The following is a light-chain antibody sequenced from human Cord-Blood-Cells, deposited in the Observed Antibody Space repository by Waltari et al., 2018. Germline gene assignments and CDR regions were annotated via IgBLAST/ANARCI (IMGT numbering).Light chain of an antibody. CDR3: QQYNSYRYT. J-gene: IGKJ2*01. V-gene: IGKV1-5*03. CDR1: LSISSW. CDR2: KAS. Sequence: DIQMTQSPSTLSASVGDRVTITCRAILSISSWLAWYQQKPGKAPKVLIYKASSLESGIPSWFSGSGSGTEFTLTVSSLQPDDFATYYCQQYNSYRYTFGQGTKLEIK.